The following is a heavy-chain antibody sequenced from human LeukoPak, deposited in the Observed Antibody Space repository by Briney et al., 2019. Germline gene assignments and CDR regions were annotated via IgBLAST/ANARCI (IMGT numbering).Heavy chain of an antibody. V-gene: IGHV7-4-1*02. CDR1: GYTFTDYS. D-gene: IGHD1-1*01. J-gene: IGHJ4*02. CDR2: ISTKTGNP. CDR3: VTATGY. Sequence: ASVKVSCKASGYTFTDYSINWVRQAPGQGLEWLGWISTKTGNPRYAQAFTGRFVFSLEISVTTAYLQITSLKSDDTAAYYCVTATGYWGQGTLVTVSS.